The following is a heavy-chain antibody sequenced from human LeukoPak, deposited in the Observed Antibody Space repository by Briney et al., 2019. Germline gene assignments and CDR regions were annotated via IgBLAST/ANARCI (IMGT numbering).Heavy chain of an antibody. J-gene: IGHJ6*04. CDR2: MNPDSGNT. D-gene: IGHD2-15*01. CDR3: AREPLGYCSGGSCRPYSLDV. V-gene: IGHV1-8*03. CDR1: GGTFSSYA. Sequence: ASVKVSCKASGGTFSSYAISWVRQAPGQGLEWMGWMNPDSGNTGYAQKFQGRVTITRNTSISTAYMELSSLRSEDTAVYYCAREPLGYCSGGSCRPYSLDVWGKGTTVTVSS.